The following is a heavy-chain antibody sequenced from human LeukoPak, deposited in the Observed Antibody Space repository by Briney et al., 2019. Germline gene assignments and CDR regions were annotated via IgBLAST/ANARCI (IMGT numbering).Heavy chain of an antibody. V-gene: IGHV1-2*02. J-gene: IGHJ4*02. CDR3: ARPSYGDYDPYDY. D-gene: IGHD4-17*01. Sequence: ASVKVSCKXSGYTFTGYYMHWVRQAPRQGLEWMGWINPNSGGTNYAQKFQGRVTMTGDTSISTAYMELSRLRSDDTAVYYCARPSYGDYDPYDYWGQGTLVTVSS. CDR1: GYTFTGYY. CDR2: INPNSGGT.